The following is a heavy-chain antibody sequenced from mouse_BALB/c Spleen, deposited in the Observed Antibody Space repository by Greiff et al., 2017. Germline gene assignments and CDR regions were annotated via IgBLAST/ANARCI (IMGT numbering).Heavy chain of an antibody. Sequence: EVKLLESGAELVRSGASVKLSCTASGFNIKDYYMHWVKQRPEQGLEWIGWIDPENGDTEYAPKFQGKATMTADTSSNTAYLQLSSLTSEDTAVYYCNAGYRYDYAMDYWGQGTSVTVSS. CDR2: IDPENGDT. D-gene: IGHD2-14*01. CDR3: NAGYRYDYAMDY. CDR1: GFNIKDYY. J-gene: IGHJ4*01. V-gene: IGHV14-4*02.